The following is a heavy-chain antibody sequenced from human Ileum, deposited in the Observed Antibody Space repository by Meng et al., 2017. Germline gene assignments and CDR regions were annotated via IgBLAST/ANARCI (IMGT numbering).Heavy chain of an antibody. V-gene: IGHV3-23*01. CDR1: GFTFADYA. D-gene: IGHD2-2*02. J-gene: IGHJ4*02. CDR2: ISGNGAAK. Sequence: QLLESGGGLVQPGVSLRLSCTGSGFTFADYAINLVRPAPGKGLEWVSAISGNGAAKLYADSAKGRFTISRDNSKNSIYMEMYTLRVEDTAIYYCARWTYHYDFWGQGTLVTVSS. CDR3: ARWTYHYDF.